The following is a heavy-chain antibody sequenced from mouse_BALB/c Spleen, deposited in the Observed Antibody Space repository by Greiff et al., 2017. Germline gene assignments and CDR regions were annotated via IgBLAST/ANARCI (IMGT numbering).Heavy chain of an antibody. V-gene: IGHV5-17*02. CDR2: ISSGSSTI. D-gene: IGHD4-1*01. CDR1: GFTFSSFG. Sequence: EVKLVESGGGLVQPGGSRKLSCAASGFTFSSFGMHWVRQAPEKGLEWVAYISSGSSTIYYADTVKGRFTISRDNPKNTLFLQMTSLRSEDTAMYYCARERTGFDYWGQGTTLTVSS. J-gene: IGHJ2*01. CDR3: ARERTGFDY.